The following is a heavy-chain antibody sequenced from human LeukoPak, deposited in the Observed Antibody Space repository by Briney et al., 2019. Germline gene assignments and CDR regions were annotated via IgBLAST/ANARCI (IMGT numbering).Heavy chain of an antibody. V-gene: IGHV4-59*11. CDR1: GGSISSHY. CDR3: ARERAYYWYFDL. Sequence: PSETLSLTCTVSGGSISSHYWSWIRQPPGKGLEWIGYIYYSGSTNYNPSLKSRVTISVDTSKNQFSLKLSSGTAADTAVYYCARERAYYWYFDLWGRGTLVTVSS. J-gene: IGHJ2*01. CDR2: IYYSGST.